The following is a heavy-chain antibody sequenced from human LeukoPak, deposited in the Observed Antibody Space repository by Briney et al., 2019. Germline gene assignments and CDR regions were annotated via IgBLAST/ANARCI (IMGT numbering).Heavy chain of an antibody. J-gene: IGHJ4*02. D-gene: IGHD6-19*01. CDR3: ARDRIAVAGTL. V-gene: IGHV3-21*01. CDR2: ISSSSSYI. Sequence: GGSLRLSCAASGFTFSSYSMNWVRQAPGKGLEWVSSISSSSSYIYYADSVKGRFTISRDNAKNSLYLQMNSLKTEDTAVYYCARDRIAVAGTLWGQGTLVTVSS. CDR1: GFTFSSYS.